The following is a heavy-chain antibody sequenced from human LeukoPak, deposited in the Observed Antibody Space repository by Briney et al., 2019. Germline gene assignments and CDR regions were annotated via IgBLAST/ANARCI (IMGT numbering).Heavy chain of an antibody. CDR1: GGSISSYY. CDR2: IYYSGST. V-gene: IGHV4-59*01. CDR3: ASRSGWYVEY. D-gene: IGHD6-19*01. Sequence: SETLSLTCSVSGGSISSYYWSWLRQPPGKGLEWIGYIYYSGSTNYNPSLKSRVTISVDTSKNQFSLKLSSVTAADTAVYYCASRSGWYVEYWGQGTLVTVSS. J-gene: IGHJ4*02.